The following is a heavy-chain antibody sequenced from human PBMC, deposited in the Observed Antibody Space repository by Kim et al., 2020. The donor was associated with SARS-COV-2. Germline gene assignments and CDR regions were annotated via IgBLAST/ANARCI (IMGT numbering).Heavy chain of an antibody. V-gene: IGHV3-30*02. D-gene: IGHD3-9*01. J-gene: IGHJ4*02. Sequence: DSAKGTFTSSRDNSENTMYLEMNSLRPEDTAVYYCAKDVNSFYSDWLFDHWGQGTLVTVSS. CDR3: AKDVNSFYSDWLFDH.